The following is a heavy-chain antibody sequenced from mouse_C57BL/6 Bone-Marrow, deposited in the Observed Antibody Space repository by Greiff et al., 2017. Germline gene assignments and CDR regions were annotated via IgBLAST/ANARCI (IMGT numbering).Heavy chain of an antibody. Sequence: VQLQQSGAELVRPGASVKLSCTASGFNIKDDYMHWVKQRPEQGLEWIGWIDPENGDTAYASKFQGKATITADTSSNTAYLQLSSLTSEDTAVYYCTTYGYLRSAWFAYWGQGTLVTVSA. CDR2: IDPENGDT. D-gene: IGHD2-2*01. CDR3: TTYGYLRSAWFAY. CDR1: GFNIKDDY. V-gene: IGHV14-4*01. J-gene: IGHJ3*01.